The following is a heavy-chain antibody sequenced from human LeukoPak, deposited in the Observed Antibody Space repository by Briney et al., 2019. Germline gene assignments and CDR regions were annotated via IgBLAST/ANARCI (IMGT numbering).Heavy chain of an antibody. J-gene: IGHJ4*02. Sequence: GGSLRLSCAASGFTFSSYSMNWVRQAPGKGLEWVSSISTSGSYIYYADSVKGRFTISRDNAKNSLYLQMKSLRAEDTAVYYCARPRGNVEMAAIPFDYWGQGTLVTVSS. CDR3: ARPRGNVEMAAIPFDY. CDR1: GFTFSSYS. D-gene: IGHD5-24*01. V-gene: IGHV3-21*01. CDR2: ISTSGSYI.